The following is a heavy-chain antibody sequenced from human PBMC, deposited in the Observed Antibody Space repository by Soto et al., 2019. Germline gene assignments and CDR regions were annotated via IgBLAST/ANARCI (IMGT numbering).Heavy chain of an antibody. J-gene: IGHJ4*02. V-gene: IGHV3-23*01. CDR1: GFNFNSYD. Sequence: HPGGSLRLSCAASGFNFNSYDLICVRQARGKGPEWVSFVSTSGGITEYADFVRRRFAISRDNSENTLSLQMNSLAVDDTAVYYCVRRGYETGWYYYQWGQGTLVAVSS. D-gene: IGHD6-19*01. CDR3: VRRGYETGWYYYQ. CDR2: VSTSGGIT.